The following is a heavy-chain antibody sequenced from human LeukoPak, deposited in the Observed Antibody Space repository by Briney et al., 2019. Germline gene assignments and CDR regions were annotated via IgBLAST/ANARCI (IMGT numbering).Heavy chain of an antibody. CDR2: IYTSGST. CDR1: GGSISSYY. V-gene: IGHV4-4*07. Sequence: PSETLCLTCTVSGGSISSYYWSWIRQPAGKGLEWIGRIYTSGSTNYNPSLKSRVTMSVDTSKNQFSLKLSSVTAADTAVYYCARDGVVPAEDPPTLDYWGQGTLVTVSS. J-gene: IGHJ4*02. D-gene: IGHD2-2*01. CDR3: ARDGVVPAEDPPTLDY.